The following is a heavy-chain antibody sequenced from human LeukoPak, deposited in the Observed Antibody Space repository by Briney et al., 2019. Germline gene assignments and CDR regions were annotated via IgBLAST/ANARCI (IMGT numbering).Heavy chain of an antibody. J-gene: IGHJ5*02. D-gene: IGHD6-6*01. CDR2: IYYSGST. CDR1: GYSISSSNW. Sequence: PSDTLSLTCAVSGYSISSSNWWGWIRQPPGKGLEWIGYIYYSGSTNYNPSLKSRVTISVDTSKNQFSLKLSSVTAADTAVYYCARSAGIAARSNRGWFDPWGQGTLVTVSS. V-gene: IGHV4-28*01. CDR3: ARSAGIAARSNRGWFDP.